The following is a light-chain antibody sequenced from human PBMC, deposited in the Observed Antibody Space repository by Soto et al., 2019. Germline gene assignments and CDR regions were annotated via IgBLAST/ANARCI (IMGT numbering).Light chain of an antibody. CDR3: AAWDDSLSAVV. CDR2: RNN. J-gene: IGLJ2*01. Sequence: QSVLTQPPSASGTPGPRVTISCSGSSSNIGSNFVYWYQQLPGTAPRLLIYRNNQRPSGVPDRCSGSKSGTSASLAISGLRSEDEADYYCAAWDDSLSAVVFGGGTKLTVL. CDR1: SSNIGSNF. V-gene: IGLV1-47*01.